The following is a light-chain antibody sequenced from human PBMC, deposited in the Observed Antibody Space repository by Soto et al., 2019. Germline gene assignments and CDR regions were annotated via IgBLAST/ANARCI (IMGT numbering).Light chain of an antibody. CDR2: SNN. J-gene: IGLJ1*01. CDR3: AAWDDRLNGYV. Sequence: QSVLTQPLSASGTPGQRVTISCSGSSSNIGSNTVNWYQQLPGTAPKLLIYSNNQRPSGVPDRFSGSKSGTSASLAISGLQSEDEADYYCAAWDDRLNGYVFGTGTKVTVL. CDR1: SSNIGSNT. V-gene: IGLV1-44*01.